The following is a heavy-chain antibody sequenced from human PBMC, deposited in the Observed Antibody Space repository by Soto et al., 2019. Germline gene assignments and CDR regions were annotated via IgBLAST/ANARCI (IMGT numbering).Heavy chain of an antibody. V-gene: IGHV1-69*12. Sequence: QVQLVQSGAEVMQPGSSVRVSCKTSGGTFSTSAISWVRQAPGQGLEWMGGIIPIFGTADSAQKFQGRGTITADEPTSTAYMELSSLISQDTAVYVCAGEKDRVRSGCIYYGATDVGGQGTTVTVSS. CDR1: GGTFSTSA. D-gene: IGHD3-3*01. CDR2: IIPIFGTA. J-gene: IGHJ6*02. CDR3: AGEKDRVRSGCIYYGATDV.